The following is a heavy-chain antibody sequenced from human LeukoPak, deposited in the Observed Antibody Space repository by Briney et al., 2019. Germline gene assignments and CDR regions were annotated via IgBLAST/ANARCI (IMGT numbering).Heavy chain of an antibody. D-gene: IGHD6-13*01. CDR3: VRVWGSSSGSIWFDP. CDR1: GGSFSAYY. J-gene: IGHJ5*02. CDR2: INHSGST. V-gene: IGHV4-34*01. Sequence: SETLSLTCAVYGGSFSAYYWNWIRQPPGKGLEWIGEINHSGSTNYNPSLKSRVTISVDTSKNQFSLKLSSVTAADTAVYYCVRVWGSSSGSIWFDPWGHGTLVTVSS.